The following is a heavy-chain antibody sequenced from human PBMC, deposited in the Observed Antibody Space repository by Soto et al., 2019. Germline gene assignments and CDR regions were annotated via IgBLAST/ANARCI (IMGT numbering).Heavy chain of an antibody. CDR1: GYTFTSYG. CDR3: ARRLGSYYYGIDG. Sequence: QVQLVQSGAEVKKPGASVKVSCEASGYTFTSYGITWVRQAPGQGLEWMGWISTYTGNTNYAQKIQGRVTMTTDTSTNTAYMELRSLRSDDTAMYYCARRLGSYYYGIDGWGQGTTVTVSS. V-gene: IGHV1-18*01. D-gene: IGHD3-16*01. J-gene: IGHJ6*02. CDR2: ISTYTGNT.